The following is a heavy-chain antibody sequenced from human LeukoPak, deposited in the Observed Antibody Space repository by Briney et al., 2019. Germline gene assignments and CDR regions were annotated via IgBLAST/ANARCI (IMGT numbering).Heavy chain of an antibody. CDR1: GGSRSSYY. D-gene: IGHD3-3*01. CDR3: ARHGGGYDFWSGYSSYYFDY. Sequence: SETLSLTCTVSGGSRSSYYWSWIRQPAGKGLEWIGYIYYSGSTNYNPSLKSRVTISVDTSKNQFSLKLSSVTAADTAVYYCARHGGGYDFWSGYSSYYFDYWGQGTLVTVSS. J-gene: IGHJ4*02. V-gene: IGHV4-59*08. CDR2: IYYSGST.